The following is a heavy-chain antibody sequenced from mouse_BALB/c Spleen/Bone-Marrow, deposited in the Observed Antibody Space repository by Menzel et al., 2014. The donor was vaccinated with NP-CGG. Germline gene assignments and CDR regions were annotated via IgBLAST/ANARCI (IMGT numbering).Heavy chain of an antibody. CDR1: GISITTGNYR. Sequence: EVHLVESGPGLVKPSQPVSLTCTVTGISITTGNYRWSWIRQFPGNKLEWIGYIYYSGTITYNPSLTSRTTITRDTSKNQFFLEMNSLTAEDTATYYCARGAMITTGYFDYWGQGTTLTVSS. D-gene: IGHD2-4*01. V-gene: IGHV3-5*02. CDR3: ARGAMITTGYFDY. CDR2: IYYSGTI. J-gene: IGHJ2*01.